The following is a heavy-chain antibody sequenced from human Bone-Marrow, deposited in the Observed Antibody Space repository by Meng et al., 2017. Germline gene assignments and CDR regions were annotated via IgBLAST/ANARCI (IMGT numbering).Heavy chain of an antibody. Sequence: QVQPVQSGPEVKKHGASVKVSCKASDYTFTGYGVSWVRQAPGQGLEWMAWLGAHDGDTSHAPKFQGRVTVSADRPTATAYMELRSLRSDDTAVYYCARGTPGRSYSDYWGQGTLVTVSS. V-gene: IGHV1-18*01. D-gene: IGHD3-10*01. J-gene: IGHJ4*02. CDR3: ARGTPGRSYSDY. CDR1: DYTFTGYG. CDR2: LGAHDGDT.